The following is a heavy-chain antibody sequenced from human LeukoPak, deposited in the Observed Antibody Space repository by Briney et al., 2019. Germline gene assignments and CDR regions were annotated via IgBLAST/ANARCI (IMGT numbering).Heavy chain of an antibody. Sequence: PSQTLSLTCTVSGGSISSGDYYRSWIRQPPGKGLEWIGYIYHSGSTHFNPSLKSRVTISVDTSKNQFSLKLSSVTAADTAVYFCARGPDSSGYYYFDYWGQGTLVTVSS. CDR3: ARGPDSSGYYYFDY. CDR2: IYHSGST. J-gene: IGHJ4*02. D-gene: IGHD3-22*01. CDR1: GGSISSGDYY. V-gene: IGHV4-30-4*01.